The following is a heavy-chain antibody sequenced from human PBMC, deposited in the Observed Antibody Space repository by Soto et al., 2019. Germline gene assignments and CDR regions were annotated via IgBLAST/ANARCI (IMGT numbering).Heavy chain of an antibody. D-gene: IGHD3-10*01. V-gene: IGHV4-34*01. J-gene: IGHJ6*02. CDR2: INHSGST. CDR1: GGSFSGYY. Sequence: PSETLSLTCAVYGGSFSGYYWSWIRQPPGKGLEWIGEINHSGSTNYNPSLKSRVTISVDTSKNQFSLKLSSVTAADTAVYYCARCRPDYYGSGRGMDVWGQGTTVTAP. CDR3: ARCRPDYYGSGRGMDV.